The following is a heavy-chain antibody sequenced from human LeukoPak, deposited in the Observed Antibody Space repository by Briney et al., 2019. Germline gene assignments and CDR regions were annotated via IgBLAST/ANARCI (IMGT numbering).Heavy chain of an antibody. V-gene: IGHV3-48*03. D-gene: IGHD3-3*01. CDR1: GFTFSSYE. CDR2: ISSSGSTI. Sequence: PGGSLRLSCAASGFTFSSYEMNWVRQAPGKGPEWVSYISSSGSTIYYADSVKGRFTISRDNAKNSLYLQMNSLRAEDTAVYYCASAGHGFWSGYFDYWGQGTLVTVSS. J-gene: IGHJ4*02. CDR3: ASAGHGFWSGYFDY.